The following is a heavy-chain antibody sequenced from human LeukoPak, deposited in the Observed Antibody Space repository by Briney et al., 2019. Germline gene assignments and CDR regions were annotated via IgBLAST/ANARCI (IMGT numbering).Heavy chain of an antibody. Sequence: PGGSLRLSCAASGFTFSSYEMNWVRQAPGQGLEWVSYTSSSGSSIYYADSVKGRFTISRDNAKNSLYLQMNSLRAEDTAVYYCAGGGPEEDYFDYWGQGTLVTVSS. D-gene: IGHD1-14*01. CDR1: GFTFSSYE. CDR3: AGGGPEEDYFDY. J-gene: IGHJ4*02. CDR2: TSSSGSSI. V-gene: IGHV3-48*03.